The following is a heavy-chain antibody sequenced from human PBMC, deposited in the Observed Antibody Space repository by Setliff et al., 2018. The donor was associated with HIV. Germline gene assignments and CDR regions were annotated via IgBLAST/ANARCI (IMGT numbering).Heavy chain of an antibody. CDR3: ARKKKDYYGSGSYSGYYYYYHMDV. Sequence: APVKVSCKASGYTFSGYYIHWVRQAPGQGLEWMGWINPNSGGTNYAQKFQGRVNMTRDTSITTAYLELSGLRSDDTAVFFCARKKKDYYGSGSYSGYYYYYHMDVWGQGTTVTVSS. CDR1: GYTFSGYY. D-gene: IGHD3-10*01. CDR2: INPNSGGT. J-gene: IGHJ6*03. V-gene: IGHV1-2*02.